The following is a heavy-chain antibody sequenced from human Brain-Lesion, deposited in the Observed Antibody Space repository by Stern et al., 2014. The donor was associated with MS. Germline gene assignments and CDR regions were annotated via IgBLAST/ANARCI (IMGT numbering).Heavy chain of an antibody. J-gene: IGHJ4*02. D-gene: IGHD1-26*01. Sequence: VQLEESGPGLVKPSETLSLTCTVSGGSISSSTYYWAWIRQPPGKGLEWIGNIYYSGFTYYNPSLKSRVTISVDMSTNQFSLKLSSGTAADTAIYYCARHDSVPRPSQLYSARDRGPGYFDYWGQGTLVTVSS. V-gene: IGHV4-39*01. CDR2: IYYSGFT. CDR3: ARHDSVPRPSQLYSARDRGPGYFDY. CDR1: GGSISSSTYY.